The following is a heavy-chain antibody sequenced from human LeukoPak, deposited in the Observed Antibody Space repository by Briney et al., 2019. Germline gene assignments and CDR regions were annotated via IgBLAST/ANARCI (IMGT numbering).Heavy chain of an antibody. D-gene: IGHD6-19*01. CDR3: ARARSQWLIDY. CDR1: GGSFSGYY. V-gene: IGHV4-34*01. J-gene: IGHJ4*02. Sequence: SSETLSLTCAVYGGSFSGYYWSWIRQPPGKGLEWIGEINHSGSTNYNPSLKSRVTISVDTSKNQFSLKLSSVTAADTAVYYCARARSQWLIDYWGQGTLVTVSS. CDR2: INHSGST.